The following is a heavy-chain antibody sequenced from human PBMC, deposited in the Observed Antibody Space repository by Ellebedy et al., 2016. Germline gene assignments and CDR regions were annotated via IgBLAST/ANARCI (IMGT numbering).Heavy chain of an antibody. D-gene: IGHD6-6*01. CDR2: MNPNSGNT. CDR3: ARERIAARWWFDP. Sequence: ASVKVSCKASGYTFTSYDINWVRQATGQGLEWMGWMNPNSGNTGYAQKFQGRVTMTRNTSISTAYMELSSLRSEDTAVYHCARERIAARWWFDPWGQGTLVTVSS. CDR1: GYTFTSYD. V-gene: IGHV1-8*01. J-gene: IGHJ5*02.